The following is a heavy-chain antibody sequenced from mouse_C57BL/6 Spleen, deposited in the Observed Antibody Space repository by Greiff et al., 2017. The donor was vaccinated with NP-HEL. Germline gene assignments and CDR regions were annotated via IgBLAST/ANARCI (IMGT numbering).Heavy chain of an antibody. CDR1: GYTFTSYW. CDR2: IDPSDSYT. Sequence: QVQLQQPGAELVMPGASVKLSCKASGYTFTSYWMHWVKQRPGQGLEWIGEIDPSDSYTNYNQKFKGKSTLTVDKSSSTAYMQLSSLTSEDSAVYYGARRDYGSSYEGYLDYWGQGTTLTVSS. CDR3: ARRDYGSSYEGYLDY. D-gene: IGHD1-1*01. J-gene: IGHJ2*01. V-gene: IGHV1-69*01.